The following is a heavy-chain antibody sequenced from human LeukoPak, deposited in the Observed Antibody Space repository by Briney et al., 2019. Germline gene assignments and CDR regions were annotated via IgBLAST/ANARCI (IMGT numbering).Heavy chain of an antibody. CDR3: AIWGKDSSTWSELDY. Sequence: ASVKVPCKTSGYSFSDYYIHWVRQAPGQGLEWMGWINPHTDGTNYAQKFEGRVSMTGDTSINTAYMELSRLRSDDTAVYYCAIWGKDSSTWSELDYWGQGTLVTVSS. J-gene: IGHJ4*02. V-gene: IGHV1-2*02. CDR2: INPHTDGT. CDR1: GYSFSDYY. D-gene: IGHD6-13*01.